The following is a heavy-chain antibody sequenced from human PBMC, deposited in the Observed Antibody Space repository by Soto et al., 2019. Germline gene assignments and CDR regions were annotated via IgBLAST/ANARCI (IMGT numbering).Heavy chain of an antibody. J-gene: IGHJ4*02. CDR1: GLAFSNYA. V-gene: IGHV3-23*01. Sequence: EAQLLESGGGLVQPGGSLRLSCAASGLAFSNYAMTWVRQAPGKGLEWVSIMTASGYSAYYGGAVKGRFTTSRDNSRRTIYLKMNGLRADDTAVYYCAKGDLLWDPFDFWGQGTLVTVSS. CDR3: AKGDLLWDPFDF. CDR2: MTASGYSA. D-gene: IGHD3-16*01.